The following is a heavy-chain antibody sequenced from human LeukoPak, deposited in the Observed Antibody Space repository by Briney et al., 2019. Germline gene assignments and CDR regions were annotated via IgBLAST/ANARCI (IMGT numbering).Heavy chain of an antibody. Sequence: GESLRISCKGSGYSFTSYWISWVRQMPGKGLEWMGRIDPSDSYTNYSPSFQGHVTISADKSISTAYLQWSSLKASDTAMYYCARHQRTIEVVVAAGPHDAFDIWGQGTMVTVSS. V-gene: IGHV5-10-1*01. CDR1: GYSFTSYW. D-gene: IGHD2-15*01. CDR2: IDPSDSYT. CDR3: ARHQRTIEVVVAAGPHDAFDI. J-gene: IGHJ3*02.